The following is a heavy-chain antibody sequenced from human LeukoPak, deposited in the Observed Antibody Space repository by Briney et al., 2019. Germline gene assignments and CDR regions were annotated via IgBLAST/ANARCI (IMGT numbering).Heavy chain of an antibody. Sequence: PGGSLRLSCAASGFTLSSYAMSWVRQAPGKGLEWVSAISDTGNTYHADSVKGRFTISRDSSKNTLFLQMNSLRAEDTAVYYCARDPSVGATTYYFDYWGQGTLVTVSS. CDR2: ISDTGNT. CDR3: ARDPSVGATTYYFDY. CDR1: GFTLSSYA. D-gene: IGHD1-26*01. J-gene: IGHJ4*02. V-gene: IGHV3-23*01.